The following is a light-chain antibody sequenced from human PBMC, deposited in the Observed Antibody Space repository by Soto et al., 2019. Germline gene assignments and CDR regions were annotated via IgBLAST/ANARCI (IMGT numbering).Light chain of an antibody. CDR1: QSVSSN. V-gene: IGKV3-15*01. CDR3: QQSNNWPRT. Sequence: EIVMTQSPATLSVSPGERATLSCRASQSVSSNLAWYQQKPGQAPRLLIYGASTRPTGIPARFSGSGSGTEFTLTISSLQSEDFAVYYCQQSNNWPRTFGQGTKVEIK. J-gene: IGKJ1*01. CDR2: GAS.